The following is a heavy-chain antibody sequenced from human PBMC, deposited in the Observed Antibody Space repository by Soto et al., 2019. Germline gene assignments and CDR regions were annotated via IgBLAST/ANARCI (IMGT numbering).Heavy chain of an antibody. V-gene: IGHV4-4*07. D-gene: IGHD5-12*01. J-gene: IGHJ4*02. Sequence: SETLSLTGTVSGGSISGHSWIWIRQPAGKGLEWIGHIYPSGSTSYNPSLRSRVTMSLDTSSNQIFLNLTSVTAADTAVFYCVRGRSYSVYDFWGPGTLVTVSS. CDR1: GGSISGHS. CDR3: VRGRSYSVYDF. CDR2: IYPSGST.